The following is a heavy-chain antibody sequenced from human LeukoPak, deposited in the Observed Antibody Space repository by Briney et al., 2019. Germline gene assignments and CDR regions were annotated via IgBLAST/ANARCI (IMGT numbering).Heavy chain of an antibody. Sequence: GGSLRLSCAASGFTFSSYAMSWVRQAPVKGLEWVSAISGSGGSTYYADSVKGRFTISRDNSKNTLYLQMNSLRAEDTAVYYCSNMQGATNYWGQGTLVTVSS. CDR1: GFTFSSYA. CDR3: SNMQGATNY. V-gene: IGHV3-23*01. J-gene: IGHJ4*02. CDR2: ISGSGGST. D-gene: IGHD1-26*01.